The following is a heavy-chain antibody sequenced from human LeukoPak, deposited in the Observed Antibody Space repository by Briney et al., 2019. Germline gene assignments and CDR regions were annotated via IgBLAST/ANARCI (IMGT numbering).Heavy chain of an antibody. Sequence: GASVKVSCTASGYTFTTYAMHWVRQAPGQRLEWMGWINAGNGNTKHSEKVQGRVTITRDTSASTAYMELSSLRSEDTAVYYCARAPGAAAHDYWGQGTLVTVSS. CDR2: INAGNGNT. CDR1: GYTFTTYA. J-gene: IGHJ4*02. V-gene: IGHV1-3*01. CDR3: ARAPGAAAHDY. D-gene: IGHD6-13*01.